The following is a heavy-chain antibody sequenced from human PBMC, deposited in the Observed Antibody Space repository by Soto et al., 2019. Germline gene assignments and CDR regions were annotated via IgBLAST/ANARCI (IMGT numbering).Heavy chain of an antibody. CDR1: GFSLSTTGVG. Sequence: KESGPTLVKPPQTLTLTCTFSGFSLSTTGVGVGWIRQPPGKALEWLALIYWDDDKRYNPSLNSRLTITKDTSKNQVVLAMTNMDPVDTATYYCVQSRCGGDCLQSYSSHSYYGLDVWGQGTTVTVSS. CDR3: VQSRCGGDCLQSYSSHSYYGLDV. V-gene: IGHV2-5*02. J-gene: IGHJ6*02. D-gene: IGHD2-21*02. CDR2: IYWDDDK.